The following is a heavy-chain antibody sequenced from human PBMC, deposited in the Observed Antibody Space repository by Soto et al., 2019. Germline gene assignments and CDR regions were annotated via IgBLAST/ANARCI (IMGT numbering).Heavy chain of an antibody. D-gene: IGHD7-27*01. J-gene: IGHJ5*02. CDR2: FYTSGNT. V-gene: IGHV4-4*07. Sequence: PSETLSLTCTVSGGSVSSYYWRWIRQPAGKGLQWIGRFYTSGNTNYNPSLKSRVTMSLDTSKNQFSLKLSSVTAADTAVYFCASDSTGWFDPWGQGTLVTVSS. CDR1: GGSVSSYY. CDR3: ASDSTGWFDP.